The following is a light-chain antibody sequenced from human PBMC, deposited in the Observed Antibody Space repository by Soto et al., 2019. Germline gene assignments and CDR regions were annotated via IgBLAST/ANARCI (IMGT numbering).Light chain of an antibody. Sequence: EIVMTQSPAALSVSPGEGVTLSCRASHTVTSNLAWYQQKAGQTPTLLIYGASTRATGTAARFGGSGSGTEFTLPISSPQSEDFAVYFCHQYNNWPTFGQGTKVDIK. V-gene: IGKV3D-15*01. CDR3: HQYNNWPT. CDR1: HTVTSN. CDR2: GAS. J-gene: IGKJ1*01.